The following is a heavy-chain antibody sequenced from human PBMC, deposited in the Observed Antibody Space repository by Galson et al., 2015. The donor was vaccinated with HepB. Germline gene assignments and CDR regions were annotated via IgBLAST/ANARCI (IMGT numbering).Heavy chain of an antibody. J-gene: IGHJ2*01. CDR2: ISSSSSYI. CDR3: ARGGYSSSWYGEGYFDL. V-gene: IGHV3-21*01. CDR1: GFTFSSYS. Sequence: SLRLSCAASGFTFSSYSMNWVRQAPGKGLEWVSSISSSSSYIYYADSVKGRFTISRDNAKNSLYLQMNSLRAEDTAVYYCARGGYSSSWYGEGYFDLWGRGTLVTVSS. D-gene: IGHD6-13*01.